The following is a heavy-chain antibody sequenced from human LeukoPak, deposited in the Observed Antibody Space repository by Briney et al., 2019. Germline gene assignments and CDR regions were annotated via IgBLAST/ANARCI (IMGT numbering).Heavy chain of an antibody. V-gene: IGHV4-39*01. CDR2: IYHSGST. J-gene: IGHJ4*02. CDR1: GGSISSGRYY. CDR3: ARRGGYYYDLFDY. D-gene: IGHD3-22*01. Sequence: PSETLSLTCTVSGGSISSGRYYWGWIRQPPGKGLEWIGSIYHSGSTYYNPSLKSRVTMSVDTSKNQFSLKLSSVTAADTAVYFCARRGGYYYDLFDYWGQGTLVTVSS.